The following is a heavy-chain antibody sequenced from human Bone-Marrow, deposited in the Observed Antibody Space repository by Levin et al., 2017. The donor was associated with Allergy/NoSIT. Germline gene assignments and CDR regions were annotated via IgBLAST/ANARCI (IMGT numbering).Heavy chain of an antibody. Sequence: SSETLSLTCTVSGVSITSGSYYWSWIRQPTGTGLEWIGHSYTSGNITYNPSLKSRVTISLDTSKNQFSLKLRSVTAADTAVYYCARVLQYSYYYTDVWGKGTMVTVSS. D-gene: IGHD2-21*01. CDR3: ARVLQYSYYYTDV. J-gene: IGHJ6*03. CDR1: GVSITSGSYY. V-gene: IGHV4-61*09. CDR2: SYTSGNI.